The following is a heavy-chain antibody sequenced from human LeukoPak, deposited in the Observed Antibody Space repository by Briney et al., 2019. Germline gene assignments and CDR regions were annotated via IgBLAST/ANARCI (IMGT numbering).Heavy chain of an antibody. Sequence: SETLSLTCTVSGGSISSYYWSWIRQPPGKGLEWIGYIYYSGSTNYNPSLKSRVTISVDTSKNQFSLKLSSVTAADTAVYYCARDARDAQWLPHDAFDIWGQGTMVTVSS. CDR2: IYYSGST. CDR3: ARDARDAQWLPHDAFDI. CDR1: GGSISSYY. J-gene: IGHJ3*02. V-gene: IGHV4-59*01. D-gene: IGHD6-19*01.